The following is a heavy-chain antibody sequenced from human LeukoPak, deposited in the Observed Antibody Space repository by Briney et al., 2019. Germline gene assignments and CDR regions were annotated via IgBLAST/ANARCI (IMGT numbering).Heavy chain of an antibody. V-gene: IGHV3-21*01. CDR2: ISSSSSYI. CDR3: ASSTGITGTTEGY. CDR1: GFTFSSYS. D-gene: IGHD1-20*01. Sequence: GGSLRLSCAASGFTFSSYSMNWVRQAPGKGLEWVSSISSSSSYIYYADSVKGRFTISRDNAKNSLYLQMNSLRAEDTAVYYCASSTGITGTTEGYWGQGTLVTVSS. J-gene: IGHJ4*02.